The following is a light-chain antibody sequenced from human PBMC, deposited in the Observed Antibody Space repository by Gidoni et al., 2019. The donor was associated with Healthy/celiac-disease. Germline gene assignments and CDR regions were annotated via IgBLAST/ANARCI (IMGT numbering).Light chain of an antibody. CDR3: QQRSNWPT. CDR1: PSVSSY. J-gene: IGKJ5*01. Sequence: LVLTPSPATLSLSPGERATLSCRASPSVSSYLAWYQQKPGQTPRRLIYDASNRATGIPARFSGSGSGTDFTLTISSLEPEDFAVYYCQQRSNWPTFGQGTRLEIK. V-gene: IGKV3-11*01. CDR2: DAS.